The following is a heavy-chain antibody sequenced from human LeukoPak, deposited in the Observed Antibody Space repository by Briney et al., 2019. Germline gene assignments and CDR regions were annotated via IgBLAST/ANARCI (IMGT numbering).Heavy chain of an antibody. Sequence: SETLSLTCTVSGGFISSSTHYWGWIRQPPGKGPEWIGSIYYSGSTYYNPSRKSRVTISVDTSKNHFSLNLTSVTAADTAVYYCARHRGYYGSGSKVDYWGQGSLVTVSS. CDR1: GGFISSSTHY. CDR3: ARHRGYYGSGSKVDY. V-gene: IGHV4-39*01. CDR2: IYYSGST. J-gene: IGHJ4*02. D-gene: IGHD3-10*01.